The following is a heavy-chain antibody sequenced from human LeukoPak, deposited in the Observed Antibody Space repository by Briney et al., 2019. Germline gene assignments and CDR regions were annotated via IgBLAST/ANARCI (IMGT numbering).Heavy chain of an antibody. J-gene: IGHJ4*02. CDR3: ASFDKYYYDSSGYYRLDY. D-gene: IGHD3-22*01. V-gene: IGHV4-59*01. CDR2: IYYSGST. Sequence: PSETLSLTCTVSGGSISSYYWRWIRQPPGKGLEWIGYIYYSGSTNYNPSLKSRVTISVDTSKNQFSLKLSSATAADTAVYYCASFDKYYYDSSGYYRLDYWGQGTLVTVSS. CDR1: GGSISSYY.